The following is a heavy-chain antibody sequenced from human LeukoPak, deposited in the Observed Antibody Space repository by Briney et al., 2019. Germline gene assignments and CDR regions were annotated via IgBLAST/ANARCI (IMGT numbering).Heavy chain of an antibody. V-gene: IGHV3-23*01. CDR2: ISPGGGTT. CDR3: ATMTTYCGGDCYFFDY. CDR1: GFAFGSEA. Sequence: GGSLRLSCAVSGFAFGSEAMSWVRQSPARGLEWVASISPGGGTTYYADYVKGRFTISRDNAKNSLYLQMNSLRADDAAVYYCATMTTYCGGDCYFFDYWGQGTLVTVSS. J-gene: IGHJ4*02. D-gene: IGHD2-21*02.